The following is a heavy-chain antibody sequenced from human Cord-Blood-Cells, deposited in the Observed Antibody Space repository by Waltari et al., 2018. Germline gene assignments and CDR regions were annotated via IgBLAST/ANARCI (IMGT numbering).Heavy chain of an antibody. CDR3: ARSSIAADWYVDL. Sequence: EVQLVESGGGLVQPGGSLRLSCAASGFTFSSYWMNWVRQAPGKGLGWGANTKKEGSENTYGDPVKGRFTISRDNAKNSLYLQMNSLRAEDTAVYYCARSSIAADWYVDLWGRGTLVTVSS. CDR1: GFTFSSYW. CDR2: TKKEGSEN. J-gene: IGHJ2*01. D-gene: IGHD6-13*01. V-gene: IGHV3-7*01.